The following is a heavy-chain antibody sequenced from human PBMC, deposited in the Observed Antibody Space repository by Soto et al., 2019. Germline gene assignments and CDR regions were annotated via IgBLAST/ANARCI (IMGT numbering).Heavy chain of an antibody. CDR1: GYTFTSYY. J-gene: IGHJ3*02. D-gene: IGHD5-18*01. CDR2: IIPIFGTA. Sequence: SVKVSCKASGYTFTSYYMHWVRQAPGQGLEWMGGIIPIFGTANYAQKFQGRVTITADESTSTAYMELSSLRSEDTAVYYCAKDGYSYGDDAFDIWGQGTMVTVSS. V-gene: IGHV1-69*13. CDR3: AKDGYSYGDDAFDI.